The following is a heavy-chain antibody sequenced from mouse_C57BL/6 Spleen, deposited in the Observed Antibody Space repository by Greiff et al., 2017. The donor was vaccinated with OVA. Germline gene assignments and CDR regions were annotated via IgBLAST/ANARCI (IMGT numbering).Heavy chain of an antibody. CDR2: ISSGSSTI. V-gene: IGHV5-17*01. CDR1: GFTFSDYG. Sequence: VQLQQSGGGLVKPGGSLKLSCAASGFTFSDYGMHWVRQAPETGLEWVAYISSGSSTIYYADTVKGRFTISRDNSKNTLCLQKTGLRSEDRAMYYCARDPFDVWGTGTTVTGSS. CDR3: ARDPFDV. J-gene: IGHJ1*03.